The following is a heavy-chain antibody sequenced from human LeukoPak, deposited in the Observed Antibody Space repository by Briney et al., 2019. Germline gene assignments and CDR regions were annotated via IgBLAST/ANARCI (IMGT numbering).Heavy chain of an antibody. D-gene: IGHD1-26*01. Sequence: GASVKVSCKASGYTFTGYYMHWVRQAPGQGHEWMGWINPNSGGTNYAQKFQGRVTMTRDRSISTAYMELSRLRSDDTAVYYCARGPRVGATIGYYYGMDVWGQGTTVTVSS. CDR2: INPNSGGT. J-gene: IGHJ6*02. V-gene: IGHV1-2*02. CDR3: ARGPRVGATIGYYYGMDV. CDR1: GYTFTGYY.